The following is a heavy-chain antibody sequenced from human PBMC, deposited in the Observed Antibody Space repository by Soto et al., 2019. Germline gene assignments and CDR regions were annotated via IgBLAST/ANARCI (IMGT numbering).Heavy chain of an antibody. D-gene: IGHD2-21*02. CDR2: IIPIFGTA. J-gene: IGHJ4*02. V-gene: IGHV1-69*06. Sequence: SVKVSFKASGGTFSSYAISWVRQAPGQGLEWMGGIIPIFGTANYAQKFQGRVTITADKSTSTAYMELSSLRSEDTAVYYCTSTDGGNSNLFHFDYWGQGTLVTVSS. CDR3: TSTDGGNSNLFHFDY. CDR1: GGTFSSYA.